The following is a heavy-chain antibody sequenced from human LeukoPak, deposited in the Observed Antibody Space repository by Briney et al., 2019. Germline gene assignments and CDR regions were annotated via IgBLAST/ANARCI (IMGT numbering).Heavy chain of an antibody. CDR3: ARGREVVVVVAATGYYYYYMEV. CDR1: GYTFTGYY. CDR2: INPNSGGT. J-gene: IGHJ6*03. D-gene: IGHD2-15*01. V-gene: IGHV1-2*02. Sequence: ASVKVSCKASGYTFTGYYMHWVRQAPGQGLEWMGWINPNSGGTNYAQKFQGRVTMTRDTSISTAYMELSRLRSDDTAVYYCARGREVVVVVAATGYYYYYMEVWGKGTTVTVSS.